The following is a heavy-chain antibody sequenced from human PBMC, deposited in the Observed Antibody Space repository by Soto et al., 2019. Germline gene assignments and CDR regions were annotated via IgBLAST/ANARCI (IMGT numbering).Heavy chain of an antibody. CDR2: IYHSGST. CDR1: GGSISSSNL. CDR3: ARESRAVAGDYFDY. D-gene: IGHD6-19*01. V-gene: IGHV4-4*02. Sequence: SETLSLTCAVSGGSISSSNLWSWVRQPPGKGLEWIGEIYHSGSTNYNPSLKSRVTISVDKSKNQFSLKLSSVTAADTAVYYCARESRAVAGDYFDYWGQGTLVTVP. J-gene: IGHJ4*02.